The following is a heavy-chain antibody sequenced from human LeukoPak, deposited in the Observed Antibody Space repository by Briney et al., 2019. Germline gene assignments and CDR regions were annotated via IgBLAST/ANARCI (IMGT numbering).Heavy chain of an antibody. D-gene: IGHD3-10*01. V-gene: IGHV4-34*01. CDR2: INHSGST. CDR1: GGSFSGYY. J-gene: IGHJ4*02. Sequence: PSETLSLTCAVYGGSFSGYYWSWIRQPPGKGLEWLGEINHSGSTNYNPSLKSRVTISVDTSKNQFSLKLSSVTAADTAVYYCARGVPSPNYYGSGSYNDYWGQGTLVTVSS. CDR3: ARGVPSPNYYGSGSYNDY.